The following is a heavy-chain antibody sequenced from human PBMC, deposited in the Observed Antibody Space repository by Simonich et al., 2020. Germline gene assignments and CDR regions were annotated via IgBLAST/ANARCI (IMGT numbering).Heavy chain of an antibody. CDR2: INTNSGGT. CDR1: GYTFTGYY. D-gene: IGHD2-2*01. V-gene: IGHV1-2*02. Sequence: QVQLVQSGAEVKKPGASVKVSCKASGYTFTGYYMHWVRQAPGQGLEWRGWINTNSGGTNYAQKFQGRVTMTRDTSIRTAYMELSRLRSDDTAVYYCARDPVVPAAIRNAFDIWGQGTMVTVSS. J-gene: IGHJ3*02. CDR3: ARDPVVPAAIRNAFDI.